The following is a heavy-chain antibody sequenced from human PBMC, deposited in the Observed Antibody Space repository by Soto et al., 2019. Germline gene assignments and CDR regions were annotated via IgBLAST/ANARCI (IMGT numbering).Heavy chain of an antibody. CDR3: ASAWRGELDS. V-gene: IGHV3-74*01. D-gene: IGHD3-10*01. CDR2: IKSDGSST. CDR1: GFTFSDYW. J-gene: IGHJ4*02. Sequence: EVQLVESGGGLVQPGGSLRLSCAASGFTFSDYWMHWVRQAPGTGLVWVSRIKSDGSSTSSADSVKGRFTISRDNAKNTLYLQMNSPRAEDTAVYYCASAWRGELDSWGQGTLVTVSS.